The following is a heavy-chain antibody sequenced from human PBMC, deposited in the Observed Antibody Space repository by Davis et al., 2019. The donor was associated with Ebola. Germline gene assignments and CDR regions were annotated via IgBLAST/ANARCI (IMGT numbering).Heavy chain of an antibody. V-gene: IGHV5-51*01. D-gene: IGHD1-26*01. CDR2: IYPGDSDA. Sequence: GESLKISCYGSGYNFRDYWIVWVRQMPGKGLEWMGNIYPGDSDARYSPSFQGQVTLSADKSFATAYLQWRSLKASDTAMYYCARQGGGSGRLTSFDYWGQGTLVTVSS. CDR1: GYNFRDYW. J-gene: IGHJ4*02. CDR3: ARQGGGSGRLTSFDY.